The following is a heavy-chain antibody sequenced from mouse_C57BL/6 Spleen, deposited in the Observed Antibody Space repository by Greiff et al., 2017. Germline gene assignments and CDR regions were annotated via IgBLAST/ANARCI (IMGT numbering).Heavy chain of an antibody. J-gene: IGHJ4*01. CDR1: GYTFTSYW. CDR3: ASTMVTTGAMDY. Sequence: QVQLQQPGAELVMPGASVKLSCKASGYTFTSYWMHWVKQRPGQGLEWIGEIDPSDSYTTYNQKFKGKSTLTVDKSSSTAYMQLISLTSEDSAVYYCASTMVTTGAMDYWGQGTSVTVSS. V-gene: IGHV1-69*01. D-gene: IGHD2-2*01. CDR2: IDPSDSYT.